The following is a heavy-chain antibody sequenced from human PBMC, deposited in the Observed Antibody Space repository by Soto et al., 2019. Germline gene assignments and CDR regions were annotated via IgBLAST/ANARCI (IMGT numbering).Heavy chain of an antibody. Sequence: EVQLVETGGGLIQPGGSLRLSCAVSGFTVSSNYMSWVRQAPGKGLEWVSVIYSSGNTYYADSVKARFNVSRDKSKNTVYLQMNSLRAEDTAMYYCARVSSPFGYCGQGTLVTVSS. CDR1: GFTVSSNY. V-gene: IGHV3-53*02. J-gene: IGHJ4*02. CDR2: IYSSGNT. D-gene: IGHD3-16*01. CDR3: ARVSSPFGY.